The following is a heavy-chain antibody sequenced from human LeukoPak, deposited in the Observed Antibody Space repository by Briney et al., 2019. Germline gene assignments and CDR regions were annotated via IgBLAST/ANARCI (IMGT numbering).Heavy chain of an antibody. CDR2: IYTSGST. J-gene: IGHJ6*02. V-gene: IGHV4-61*02. Sequence: SETLSLTCTVSGGSISSSSYYWSWIRQPAGKGLEWIGRIYTSGSTNYNPSLKSRVTISVDTSKNQFSLKLSSVTAADTAVYYCARDLYGMDVWGQGTTVTVSS. CDR3: ARDLYGMDV. CDR1: GGSISSSSYY.